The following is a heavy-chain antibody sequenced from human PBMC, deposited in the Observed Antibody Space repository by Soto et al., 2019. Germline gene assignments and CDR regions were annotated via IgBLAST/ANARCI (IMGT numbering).Heavy chain of an antibody. CDR3: AISLTLNHPIDY. CDR1: GWTFSSYA. CDR2: IIPIFGTA. Sequence: ASVKVSCKACGWTFSSYAISWVGQAPGQGLEWMGGIIPIFGTANYAQKFQGRVTITADESTSTAYMELSSLRSEDTAVYYCAISLTLNHPIDYWCQGTLVTVSS. D-gene: IGHD3-16*02. J-gene: IGHJ4*02. V-gene: IGHV1-69*13.